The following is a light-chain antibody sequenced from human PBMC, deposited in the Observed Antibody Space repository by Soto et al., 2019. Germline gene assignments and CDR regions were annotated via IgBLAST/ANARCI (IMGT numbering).Light chain of an antibody. V-gene: IGKV1-39*01. CDR1: QTISTY. CDR3: QQIYSLPLIT. Sequence: DIQMTQSPSSLSASVGDRVTITCRTSQTISTYLHWYQQKPGKAPKLLIYAASNLQSGVPSRFSGSGSGTDFTLTITNLQPEDFATYYCQQIYSLPLITFGHGTRLDIK. CDR2: AAS. J-gene: IGKJ5*01.